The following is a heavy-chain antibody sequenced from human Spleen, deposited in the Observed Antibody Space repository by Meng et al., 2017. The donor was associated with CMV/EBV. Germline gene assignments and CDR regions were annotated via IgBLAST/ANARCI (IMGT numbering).Heavy chain of an antibody. CDR1: GFTFSSYA. V-gene: IGHV3-30*04. CDR2: ISYDGSNK. Sequence: GESLKISCAASGFTFSSYAMHWVRQAPGKGLEWVAVISYDGSNKYYADSVKGRFTISRDNSKNTLYLQMNSLRGEDTAVYYCARGISKYFYGMDVWGQGTTVTVSS. J-gene: IGHJ6*02. CDR3: ARGISKYFYGMDV.